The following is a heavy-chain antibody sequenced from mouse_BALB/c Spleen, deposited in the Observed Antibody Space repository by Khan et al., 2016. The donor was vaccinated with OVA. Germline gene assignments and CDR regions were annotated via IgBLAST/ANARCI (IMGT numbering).Heavy chain of an antibody. V-gene: IGHV1-20*02. Sequence: VQLQQSGPELVKPGASVKISCKASGYSFTGYFMNWVMQSHGKSLEWIGRINPHIGETFYNQKFKDKATFTVDESSRTAHMELRSLASEDSAVYYCARKNGSDFDYWGQGTTLTVSS. J-gene: IGHJ2*01. D-gene: IGHD1-1*01. CDR3: ARKNGSDFDY. CDR1: GYSFTGYF. CDR2: INPHIGET.